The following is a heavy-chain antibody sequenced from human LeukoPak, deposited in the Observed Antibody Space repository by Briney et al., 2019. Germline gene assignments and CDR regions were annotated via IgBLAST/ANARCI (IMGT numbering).Heavy chain of an antibody. Sequence: SDTLSLTCSVSGVAITRYCWSWIRQSPGRGLEWIGDISYSGGTRYNPSFESRVTMSQDTSKNQFSLRLNSVTATDSAVYYCARETDLTVAGGFRNAFDLWGQGTRVTVSS. D-gene: IGHD6-19*01. J-gene: IGHJ3*01. CDR1: GVAITRYC. V-gene: IGHV4-59*08. CDR2: ISYSGGT. CDR3: ARETDLTVAGGFRNAFDL.